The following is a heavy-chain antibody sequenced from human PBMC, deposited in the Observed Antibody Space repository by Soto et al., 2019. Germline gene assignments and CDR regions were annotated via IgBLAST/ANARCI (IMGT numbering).Heavy chain of an antibody. CDR2: IYHSGST. V-gene: IGHV4-4*02. CDR3: ARAPYYYDSSGYYVGFDY. J-gene: IGHJ4*02. Sequence: KTSETLSLTCAVSGGSISSSNWWSWVRQPPGKGLEWIGEIYHSGSTNYNPSLKSRVTISVDKPKNQFSLKLSSVTAADTAVYYCARAPYYYDSSGYYVGFDYWGQGTQVTVSS. D-gene: IGHD3-22*01. CDR1: GGSISSSNW.